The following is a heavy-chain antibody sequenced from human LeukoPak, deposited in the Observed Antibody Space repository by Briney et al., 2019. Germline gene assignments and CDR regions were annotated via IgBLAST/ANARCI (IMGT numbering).Heavy chain of an antibody. V-gene: IGHV3-30-3*01. D-gene: IGHD3-3*01. CDR1: GFTFSSYA. CDR2: ISYDGSNK. CDR3: ARGSGSFNH. J-gene: IGHJ5*02. Sequence: GGSLRLSCAASGFTFSSYAMHWVRQAPGKGLEWVAVISYDGSNKYYADSVKGRFTISRDNAKNSLYLQMNSLRAEDTAVYYCARGSGSFNHWGQGTLVTVSS.